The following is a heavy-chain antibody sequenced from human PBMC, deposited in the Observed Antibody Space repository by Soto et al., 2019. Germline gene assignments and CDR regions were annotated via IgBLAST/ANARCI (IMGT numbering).Heavy chain of an antibody. CDR1: GFTVSSHA. J-gene: IGHJ3*02. CDR2: VTADGGT. V-gene: IGHV3-23*01. Sequence: EVQVLESGGGLVQPGGSLRLSCEGSGFTVSSHAMTWIRQAPGKGLEWVSTVTADGGTYYADSVKSRFAMSRDTSENTLYLQMNSLGAEDTAAYYCAPHVSCSGGSCQYDAFAIRGQGTMVTVSS. D-gene: IGHD2-15*01. CDR3: APHVSCSGGSCQYDAFAI.